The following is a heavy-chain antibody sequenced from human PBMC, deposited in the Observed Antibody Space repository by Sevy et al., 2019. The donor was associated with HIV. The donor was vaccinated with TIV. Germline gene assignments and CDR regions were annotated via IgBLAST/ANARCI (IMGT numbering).Heavy chain of an antibody. CDR1: GFTFSSDA. CDR2: ISGSGGST. Sequence: GGSLRLSCAASGFTFSSDAMSWVRQAPGKELEWVSAISGSGGSTYYADSVKGRFTISRDNSKNTLYLQMNSLRAEDTAVYYCAKAVGPKRVGYFDYWGQGTLVTVSS. CDR3: AKAVGPKRVGYFDY. J-gene: IGHJ4*02. D-gene: IGHD2-2*01. V-gene: IGHV3-23*01.